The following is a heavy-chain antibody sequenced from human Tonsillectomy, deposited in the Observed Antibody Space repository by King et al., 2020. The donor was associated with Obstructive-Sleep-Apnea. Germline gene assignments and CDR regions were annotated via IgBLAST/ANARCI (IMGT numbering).Heavy chain of an antibody. V-gene: IGHV3-66*01. CDR3: ARTPFDYSSFAGMDV. Sequence: VQLVESGGGLVQPGGSLRLHCTVSGFTVSSNYITCVRQAPVEGLDWGSIIYNACSTHYADSVKDRFTTSRVSSKNTVYLKMNSLGAEYTAVYYCARTPFDYSSFAGMDVWGQGTSVTVTS. CDR1: GFTVSSNY. CDR2: IYNACST. D-gene: IGHD6-6*01. J-gene: IGHJ6*02.